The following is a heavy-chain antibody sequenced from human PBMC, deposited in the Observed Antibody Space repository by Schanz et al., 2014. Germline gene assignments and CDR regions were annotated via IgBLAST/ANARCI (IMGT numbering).Heavy chain of an antibody. Sequence: QVQLVQSGAEVKKPGASVRVSCKASEYSFTSYSMHWVRQAPGQRLEWMGWISVYTGNTKYGQKVQGRVTMTADTSTNTAYMELRSLRSDDTAVYYCARSAGRDFWSGYYTRFDYWGQGTLVTVSS. CDR3: ARSAGRDFWSGYYTRFDY. CDR1: EYSFTSYS. V-gene: IGHV1-18*01. CDR2: ISVYTGNT. J-gene: IGHJ4*02. D-gene: IGHD3-3*01.